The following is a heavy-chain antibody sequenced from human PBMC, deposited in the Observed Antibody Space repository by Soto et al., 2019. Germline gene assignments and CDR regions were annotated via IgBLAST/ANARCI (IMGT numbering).Heavy chain of an antibody. D-gene: IGHD3-22*01. CDR1: GYTITNYA. V-gene: IGHV1-3*01. Sequence: ASVKASCKASGYTITNYAMHCVRQAPGQGLEWMGWINAGNGNTKYSQKFQGRVTITRDTSASTAYMELSSLRSEDTAVYYCARGDYYDIHDYWGQGTLVTVSS. CDR3: ARGDYYDIHDY. J-gene: IGHJ4*02. CDR2: INAGNGNT.